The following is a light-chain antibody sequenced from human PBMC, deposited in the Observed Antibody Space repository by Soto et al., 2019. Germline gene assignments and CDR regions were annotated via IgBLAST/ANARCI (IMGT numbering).Light chain of an antibody. CDR3: QQLNSYPQT. CDR1: QSISVW. Sequence: DIQMTQSPSTLSSSLGETVTVSCRASQSISVWLSCYQQKPGETLKLLVYDASALPLGVPLRFSGCGSGTKFTLTIASLQADDFATYYCQQLNSYPQTFGQGTRLEIK. J-gene: IGKJ5*01. V-gene: IGKV1-5*01. CDR2: DAS.